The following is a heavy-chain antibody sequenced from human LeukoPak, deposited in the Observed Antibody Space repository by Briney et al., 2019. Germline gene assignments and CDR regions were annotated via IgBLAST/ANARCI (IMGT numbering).Heavy chain of an antibody. CDR2: IYYSGST. CDR3: ARDNSVRDEAWWFNP. D-gene: IGHD5-24*01. Sequence: SETLSLTCTVSGGSISSSSYYWGWIRQPPGKGLEWIGSIYYSGSTYYNPSLESRVTISVDTSKNQFSLKLSSVTAADTAVYYCARDNSVRDEAWWFNPWGQGTLVTVSS. V-gene: IGHV4-39*07. J-gene: IGHJ5*02. CDR1: GGSISSSSYY.